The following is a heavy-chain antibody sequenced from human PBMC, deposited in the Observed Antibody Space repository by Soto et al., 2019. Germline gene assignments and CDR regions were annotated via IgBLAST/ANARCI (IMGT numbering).Heavy chain of an antibody. CDR3: AKVSRGIGVVPAAQY. J-gene: IGHJ4*02. V-gene: IGHV3-23*01. D-gene: IGHD2-2*01. CDR1: GHTFHNYA. Sequence: EVQLLESGGGLVQPGGSLRLSCVASGHTFHNYAMSWVRQAPGKGLEWVAGISGSGGSTYYADSVRGRCTISRDDSKTTLYLQMNSQRAEDTAVDDCAKVSRGIGVVPAAQYWGQGTLVTVSS. CDR2: ISGSGGST.